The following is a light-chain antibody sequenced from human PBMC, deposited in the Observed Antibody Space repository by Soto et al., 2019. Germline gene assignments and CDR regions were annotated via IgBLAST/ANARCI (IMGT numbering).Light chain of an antibody. J-gene: IGKJ1*01. CDR1: QDISKW. V-gene: IGKV1-5*01. CDR3: QQYDSFPWT. CDR2: DAS. Sequence: DIPMTQSPSTLSASVGDRVAITCRASQDISKWLAWYQQKPGKPTKLLIYDASGLDSGVPSRFSGSGYGTGFALSISGLQTDDFGSFYYQQYDSFPWTFGSGPNVDIK.